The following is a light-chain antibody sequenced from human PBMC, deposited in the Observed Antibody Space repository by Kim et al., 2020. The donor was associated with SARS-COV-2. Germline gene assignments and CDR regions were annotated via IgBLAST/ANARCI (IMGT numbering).Light chain of an antibody. CDR3: AAWDDSLSGWV. J-gene: IGLJ3*02. V-gene: IGLV1-47*01. Sequence: QSVLTQPPSASGTPGQRVTISCSGSSSNIGSNYVYWYQYIPGAAPKLLIYRNNQRPSGVPDRFSGSKSGTSASLAISGPRSEDEADYYCAAWDDSLSGWVFGGGTKLTVL. CDR1: SSNIGSNY. CDR2: RNN.